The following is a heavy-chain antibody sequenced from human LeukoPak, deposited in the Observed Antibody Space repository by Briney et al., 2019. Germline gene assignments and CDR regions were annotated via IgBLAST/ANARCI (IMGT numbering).Heavy chain of an antibody. V-gene: IGHV3-53*01. Sequence: PGGSLRLSCAASGFTVSSNDMSWVRQAPGKGLEWVSVIYSGGRTFYADSVKGRFTTSRDNSKNTLYLQMNSLRAEDTAVYYCAIYDSSGYYNYWGQGTLVTVSS. J-gene: IGHJ4*02. CDR1: GFTVSSND. D-gene: IGHD3-22*01. CDR2: IYSGGRT. CDR3: AIYDSSGYYNY.